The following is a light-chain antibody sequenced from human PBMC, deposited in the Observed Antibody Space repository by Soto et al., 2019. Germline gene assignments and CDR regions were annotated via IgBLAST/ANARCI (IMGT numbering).Light chain of an antibody. CDR3: QRYARNPLT. CDR1: QSISSR. CDR2: KAS. J-gene: IGKJ4*01. V-gene: IGKV1-5*03. Sequence: DIQMTQSPSTLSASVGDRVTISCRASQSISSRLAWYQQKAGKAPKLLIYKASGLQSGVPSRFSGCGSGTEFSLSISSLQPDDFPTYYCQRYARNPLTFGGGTKVDIK.